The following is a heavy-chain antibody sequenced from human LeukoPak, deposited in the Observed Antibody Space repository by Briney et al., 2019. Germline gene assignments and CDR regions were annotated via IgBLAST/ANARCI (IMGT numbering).Heavy chain of an antibody. D-gene: IGHD3-10*01. V-gene: IGHV3-30-3*01. CDR3: ARDRITMVRGVITFLFDY. CDR2: ISYDGSNK. J-gene: IGHJ4*02. Sequence: GGSLRLSCAASGFTFSSYAMHWVRQAPGKGLEWVAVISYDGSNKYYADSVKGRLTISRDNSKNTLYLQMNSLRAEDTAVYYCARDRITMVRGVITFLFDYWGQGTLVTVSS. CDR1: GFTFSSYA.